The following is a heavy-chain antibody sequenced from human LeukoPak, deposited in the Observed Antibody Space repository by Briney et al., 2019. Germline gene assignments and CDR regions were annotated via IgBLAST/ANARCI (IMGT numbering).Heavy chain of an antibody. CDR2: ISYDGSNK. D-gene: IGHD4-17*01. V-gene: IGHV3-30-3*01. CDR3: ARDTEDYFDY. Sequence: GRSLRLSCAASGFTFSSYAMHWVRQAPGKGPEWVAVISYDGSNKYYAGSVKGRFTISRDNSKNTLYLQMNSLRAEDTAVYYCARDTEDYFDYWGQGTLVTVSS. J-gene: IGHJ4*02. CDR1: GFTFSSYA.